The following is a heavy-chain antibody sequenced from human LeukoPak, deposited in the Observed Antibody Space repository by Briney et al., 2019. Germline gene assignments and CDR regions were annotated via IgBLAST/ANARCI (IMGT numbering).Heavy chain of an antibody. Sequence: GRSLRLSCAASGFTFSSYAMHWVRQAPGKGLEWVAVISYDGSNKYYADSVKGRFTISRDNSKNTLYLQMNSLRAEDTAVYYCARDHEWGRAYFDYWGQGTLVTVSS. CDR2: ISYDGSNK. J-gene: IGHJ4*02. CDR1: GFTFSSYA. V-gene: IGHV3-30-3*01. D-gene: IGHD1-26*01. CDR3: ARDHEWGRAYFDY.